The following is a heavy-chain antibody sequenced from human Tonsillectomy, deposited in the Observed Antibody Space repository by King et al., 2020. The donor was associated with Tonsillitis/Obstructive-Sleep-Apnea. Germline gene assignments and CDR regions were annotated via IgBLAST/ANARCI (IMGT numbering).Heavy chain of an antibody. J-gene: IGHJ4*02. CDR2: INHSGST. CDR1: GGSFSGYY. CDR3: ARGRYYYGSGSYTRRYYFDY. D-gene: IGHD3-10*01. Sequence: VQLQQWGAGLLKPSETLSLTCAVYGGSFSGYYWSWIRQPPGKGLEWIGEINHSGSTNYNPSLKSRVTISVDTSKNQFSLKLSSVTAADTAVYYWARGRYYYGSGSYTRRYYFDYWGQGTLVTVSS. V-gene: IGHV4-34*01.